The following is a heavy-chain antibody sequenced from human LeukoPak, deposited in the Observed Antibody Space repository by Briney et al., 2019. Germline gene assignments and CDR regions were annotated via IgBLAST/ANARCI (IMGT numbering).Heavy chain of an antibody. CDR1: GGSISSGGYY. CDR2: IYYSGST. CDR3: ARDRGGYYGSGSYYKPPYYFDY. V-gene: IGHV4-31*03. D-gene: IGHD3-10*01. Sequence: SQTLSLTCTVSGGSISSGGYYWSWIPQHPGKGLEWIGYIYYSGSTYYNPSLKSRVTISVDTSKNQFSLKLSSVTAADTAVYYCARDRGGYYGSGSYYKPPYYFDYWGQGTLVTVSS. J-gene: IGHJ4*02.